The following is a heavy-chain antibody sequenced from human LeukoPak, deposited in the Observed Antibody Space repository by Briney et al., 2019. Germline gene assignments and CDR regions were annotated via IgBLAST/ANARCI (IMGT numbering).Heavy chain of an antibody. V-gene: IGHV1-2*02. J-gene: IGHJ5*02. D-gene: IGHD3-10*01. CDR1: GYSFADYY. CDR2: IKPNSGGT. CDR3: ATNILVRDIINWFDP. Sequence: ASVKVSCKASGYSFADYYMHWVRQAPGQGLERKGWIKPNSGGTRSAQKFQGRVTMTRDTSISTDYLELSSLRYDDTAVYYCATNILVRDIINWFDPWGQGTLVTVSS.